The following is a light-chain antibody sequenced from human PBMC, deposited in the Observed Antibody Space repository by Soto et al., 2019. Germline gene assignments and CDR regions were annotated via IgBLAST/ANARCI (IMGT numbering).Light chain of an antibody. V-gene: IGLV2-14*03. CDR2: DVT. Sequence: QSALTQPASVSGSPGQSITISCTGSSSDVGGYNYVSWYQQHPGKAPKLMIYDVTNRPSGVSNRFSGSKSGNTASLPISGLQAEDEADYYCSSYTSSDTLTFGGGTKLTVL. CDR3: SSYTSSDTLT. CDR1: SSDVGGYNY. J-gene: IGLJ2*01.